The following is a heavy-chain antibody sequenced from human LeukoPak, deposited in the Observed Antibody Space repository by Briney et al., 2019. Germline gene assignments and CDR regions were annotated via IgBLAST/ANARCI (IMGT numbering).Heavy chain of an antibody. CDR2: IKQDGSEK. Sequence: AGGSLRLSCAASGFTFSSYWMSWVRQAPGKGLEWVANIKQDGSEKYYVDSVKGRFTISRDNAKNSLYLQLSSLRAEDTAVYYCARDSSRPYYYYYYMDVWGKGTTVTVSS. CDR3: ARDSSRPYYYYYYMDV. D-gene: IGHD6-13*01. V-gene: IGHV3-7*01. J-gene: IGHJ6*03. CDR1: GFTFSSYW.